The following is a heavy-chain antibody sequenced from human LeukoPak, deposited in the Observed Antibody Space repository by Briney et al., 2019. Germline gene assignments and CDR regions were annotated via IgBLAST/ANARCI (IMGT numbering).Heavy chain of an antibody. D-gene: IGHD6-6*01. V-gene: IGHV3-30*02. CDR1: GFIFSNYA. J-gene: IGHJ4*02. CDR3: AKAIHSSSSGVVDY. Sequence: GGSLRLSCAASGFIFSNYAMHWVRQAPGKGLEWVTFIRYDGSNKYYAESVKGRFTISRDNSKNTLYLQMNSLRAEDTAVYYCAKAIHSSSSGVVDYWGQGTLVAVSS. CDR2: IRYDGSNK.